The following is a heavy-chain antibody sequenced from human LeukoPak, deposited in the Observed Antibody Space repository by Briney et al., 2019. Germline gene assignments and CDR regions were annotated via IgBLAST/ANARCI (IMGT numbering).Heavy chain of an antibody. CDR2: IRSDGGVT. CDR1: GFTFNTYA. D-gene: IGHD4-4*01. J-gene: IGHJ6*02. CDR3: ARDTTAVYGMDV. Sequence: PGGSLRLSCAASGFTFNTYAMTWVRQAPGKGLEWVASIRSDGGVTYYADSVKGRFTVSRDNSKNSLYLQMNSLRAEDTAVYYCARDTTAVYGMDVWGQGTTVTVSS. V-gene: IGHV3-23*01.